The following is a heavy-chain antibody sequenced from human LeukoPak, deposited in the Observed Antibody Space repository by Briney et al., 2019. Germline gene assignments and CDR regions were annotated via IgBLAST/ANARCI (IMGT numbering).Heavy chain of an antibody. D-gene: IGHD3-22*01. J-gene: IGHJ4*02. V-gene: IGHV3-23*01. CDR3: AKDGGGTTTIVVGGFDY. Sequence: GGSLRLSCAASGFTFSSYAMSWVRQAPGKGLEWVSTIRGTGGSAHYADPVKGRFTISRDNSKNTVYLQMNSLRAEDTAVYYCAKDGGGTTTIVVGGFDYWGQGTLVTVSS. CDR1: GFTFSSYA. CDR2: IRGTGGSA.